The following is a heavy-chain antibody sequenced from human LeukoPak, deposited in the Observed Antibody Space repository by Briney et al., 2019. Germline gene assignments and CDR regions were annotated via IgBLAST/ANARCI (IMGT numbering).Heavy chain of an antibody. Sequence: SETLSLTCAVYGGSFSGYYWSWIRQPPGKGLEWIGEINHSGSTNYNPSLKSRVTISVDTSKNQFSLKLSSVTAADTAVYYCAREGGGYSYGYRGNWFDPWGQGTLVTVSS. J-gene: IGHJ5*02. CDR1: GGSFSGYY. CDR2: INHSGST. CDR3: AREGGGYSYGYRGNWFDP. D-gene: IGHD5-18*01. V-gene: IGHV4-34*01.